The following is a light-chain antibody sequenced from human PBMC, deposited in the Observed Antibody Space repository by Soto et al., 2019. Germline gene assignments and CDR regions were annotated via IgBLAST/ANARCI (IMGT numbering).Light chain of an antibody. CDR3: QQSYTSPRT. V-gene: IGKV3-20*01. J-gene: IGKJ1*01. CDR2: GAS. CDR1: QSVSSNY. Sequence: EVMLTQSPCTLSVSPGERATLSCRASQSVSSNYLAWYQQKAGQAPRLLIYGASIRATGLPDRFSGSGSGTDFTLTIRRLEPEDFAVYYCQQSYTSPRTFGPGTKLEFK.